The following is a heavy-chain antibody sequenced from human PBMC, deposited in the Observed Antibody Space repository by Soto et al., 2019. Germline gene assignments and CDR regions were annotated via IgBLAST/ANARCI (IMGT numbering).Heavy chain of an antibody. V-gene: IGHV3-23*01. D-gene: IGHD4-17*01. CDR1: GFTFKNYG. CDR3: AKDGDFGEDGPAEYFEH. Sequence: EVNLLESGGGLVQPGESLRISCVGSGFTFKNYGMTWVRQAPGKGLEWVSGTTGSGANKHYADSVRGRFTISRDNSKKTLYLEMKSLKVEDTAVYYCAKDGDFGEDGPAEYFEHWGQGTLGTVSS. CDR2: TTGSGANK. J-gene: IGHJ1*01.